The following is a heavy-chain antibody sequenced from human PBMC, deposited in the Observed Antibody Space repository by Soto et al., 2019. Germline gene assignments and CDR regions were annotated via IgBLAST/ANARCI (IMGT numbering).Heavy chain of an antibody. V-gene: IGHV3-23*01. J-gene: IGHJ4*02. D-gene: IGHD2-15*01. CDR1: GFTFSSYA. Sequence: GESLKISCAASGFTFSSYAMSWVRQAPGKGLEWVSAISGSGGSTYYADSVKGRFTISRDNSKNTLYLQMNSLRAEDTAVYYCAKQAPYCSGGSCHSAVYFDYWGQGTLVTVSS. CDR3: AKQAPYCSGGSCHSAVYFDY. CDR2: ISGSGGST.